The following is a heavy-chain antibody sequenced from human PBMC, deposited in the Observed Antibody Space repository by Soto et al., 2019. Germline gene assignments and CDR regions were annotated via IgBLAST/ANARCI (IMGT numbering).Heavy chain of an antibody. CDR1: GGSISGYY. V-gene: IGHV4-59*01. Sequence: SETLSLTCTVSGGSISGYYWSWIRQPPGKGLEWIGYMYNTGSTVYNPSFKSRVTISVDTSKNQFSLKLNSVTAADTAVYYCARDLWGYCGTDCYPLDVWGQWTTVTVSS. CDR3: ARDLWGYCGTDCYPLDV. J-gene: IGHJ6*02. D-gene: IGHD2-21*02. CDR2: MYNTGST.